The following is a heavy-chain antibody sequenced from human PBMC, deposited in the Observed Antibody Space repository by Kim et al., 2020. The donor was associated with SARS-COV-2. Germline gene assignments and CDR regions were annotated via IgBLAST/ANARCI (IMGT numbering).Heavy chain of an antibody. Sequence: GGSLRLSCAASGFTLSSYDMNWVRQATGKGLEWVSAIGTAGETYYSGSVKGRLTISRENAKNSLYLQMKSLRAGDTAVYYCARGGRGGSAIFGVVIIDPYGMDVWGQGTTVTVSS. CDR2: IGTAGET. J-gene: IGHJ6*02. V-gene: IGHV3-13*04. CDR1: GFTLSSYD. CDR3: ARGGRGGSAIFGVVIIDPYGMDV. D-gene: IGHD3-3*01.